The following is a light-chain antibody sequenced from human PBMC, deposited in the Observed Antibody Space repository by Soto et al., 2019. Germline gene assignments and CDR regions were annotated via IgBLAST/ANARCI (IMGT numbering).Light chain of an antibody. CDR2: RSV. CDR3: AAWDDSLSAVV. J-gene: IGLJ2*01. Sequence: QSVLTQPPSASGTPGQRVTISCSGSRSDIGSTYVYWYQQLPGTAPKLLIYRSVQRPSGVPDRFSGSQSGTSASLAISGLRSEDEADYYCAAWDDSLSAVVFGGGTQLTVL. CDR1: RSDIGSTY. V-gene: IGLV1-47*01.